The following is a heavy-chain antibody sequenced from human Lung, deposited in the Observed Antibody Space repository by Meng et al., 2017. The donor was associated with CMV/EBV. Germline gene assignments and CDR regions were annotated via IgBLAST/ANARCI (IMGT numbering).Heavy chain of an antibody. J-gene: IGHJ6*02. CDR3: ARDFKRSRGIFGAFSGGHYGLDV. V-gene: IGHV1-69*10. Sequence: SVXVSXXASGDTFSNYAISWVRQAPGQGLEWMGGIIPTLGVTNYAQRFQGRLTITADKSTSTAYMALSSLRSEDAAVYHCARDFKRSRGIFGAFSGGHYGLDVWGQGTXVTVSS. D-gene: IGHD3-3*01. CDR2: IIPTLGVT. CDR1: GDTFSNYA.